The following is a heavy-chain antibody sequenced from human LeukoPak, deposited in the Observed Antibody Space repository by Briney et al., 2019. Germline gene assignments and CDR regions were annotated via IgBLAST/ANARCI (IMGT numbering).Heavy chain of an antibody. J-gene: IGHJ4*02. CDR2: VYYSGSG. D-gene: IGHD3-22*01. V-gene: IGHV4-59*11. Sequence: PSETLSLTCTVSDDSIKSHFWTWIRQPSGKGLEWIGYVYYSGSGSSNPSLKSRLTMSVDTSKSQFYLNLNSVTTADTAMYYCARGSRRHYDGSGYYFGELDYWGQGILVTVSS. CDR3: ARGSRRHYDGSGYYFGELDY. CDR1: DDSIKSHF.